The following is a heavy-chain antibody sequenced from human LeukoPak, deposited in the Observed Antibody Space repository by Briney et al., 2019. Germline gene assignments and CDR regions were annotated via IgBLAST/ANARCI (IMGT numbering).Heavy chain of an antibody. J-gene: IGHJ4*02. V-gene: IGHV3-74*01. D-gene: IGHD4-17*01. CDR3: ATMFIPLNPGDHEGY. CDR1: GFTFSSYW. Sequence: PGGSLRLSCVASGFTFSSYWMHWVRQAPGKGLVWVSRINSDGSSTTYADSVKGRFTISRDNAKNTLYLQMNSLRADDTAVYYCATMFIPLNPGDHEGYWGQGTLVTVSS. CDR2: INSDGSST.